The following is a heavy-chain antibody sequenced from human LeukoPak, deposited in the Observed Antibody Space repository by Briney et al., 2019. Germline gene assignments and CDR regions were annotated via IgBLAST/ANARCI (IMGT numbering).Heavy chain of an antibody. CDR1: GFTFSSFG. J-gene: IGHJ4*02. D-gene: IGHD4-17*01. V-gene: IGHV3-23*01. CDR2: ISGSGGII. Sequence: GVSLRLSCAASGFTFSSFGMSWVRQAPGKGLEWVSTISGSGGIIDYADSVKGRFTFSRDNSRNMVYLQMNSLRAEDTAAYYCAKDLPDYGDYIEGYWGQGTLVTVSS. CDR3: AKDLPDYGDYIEGY.